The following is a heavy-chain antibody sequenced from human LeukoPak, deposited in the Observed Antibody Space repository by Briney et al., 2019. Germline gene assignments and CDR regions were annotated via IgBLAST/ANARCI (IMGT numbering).Heavy chain of an antibody. CDR3: ARDLSPVVRASPMGY. CDR1: TFTFSSYG. J-gene: IGHJ4*02. CDR2: ITYDGYYK. V-gene: IGHV3-30*03. Sequence: GGSLRLSCGASTFTFSSYGMHWVRQSPGKGLEWVALITYDGYYKYYSDSVKGRFTISSDTSKNTLYLQMNSLRAEDTAVYYCARDLSPVVRASPMGYWGQGTLVTVSS. D-gene: IGHD3-10*01.